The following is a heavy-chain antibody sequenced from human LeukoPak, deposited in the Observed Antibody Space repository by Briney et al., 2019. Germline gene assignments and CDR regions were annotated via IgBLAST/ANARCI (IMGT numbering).Heavy chain of an antibody. CDR1: GFTFSSYA. D-gene: IGHD3-10*01. V-gene: IGHV3-23*01. J-gene: IGHJ4*02. CDR2: ISGSGGST. CDR3: AKDNYYGSGSYYKIGYFDY. Sequence: PGGSLRLSCAASGFTFSSYAMSWVRQAPGKGLEWVSAISGSGGSTYYADSVKGRFTISRDNSKNTLYLQMNSLRAEDTAVYYCAKDNYYGSGSYYKIGYFDYWGQGTLVTVSS.